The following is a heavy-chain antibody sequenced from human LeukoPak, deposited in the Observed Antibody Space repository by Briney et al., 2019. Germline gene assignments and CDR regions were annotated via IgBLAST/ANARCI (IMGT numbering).Heavy chain of an antibody. CDR2: INPSGGGA. J-gene: IGHJ4*02. D-gene: IGHD3-16*02. Sequence: ASVKVSCKASGYTFTSHYMHWVRQAPGQGLEWMGVINPSGGGANYGQTFQGRVTMTRDTSTSTVYMELSSLRSEDSAVYYCAREDMFYDYVSGTYPYFDFWGQGTLVIASS. CDR1: GYTFTSHY. V-gene: IGHV1-46*01. CDR3: AREDMFYDYVSGTYPYFDF.